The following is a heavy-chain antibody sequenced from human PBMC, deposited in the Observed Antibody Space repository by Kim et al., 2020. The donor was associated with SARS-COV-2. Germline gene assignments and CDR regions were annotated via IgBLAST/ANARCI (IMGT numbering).Heavy chain of an antibody. D-gene: IGHD3-22*01. V-gene: IGHV1-8*01. Sequence: QKFQGRVTMTRNTSISTAYMELSSLRSEDTAVYYCARADYYDSSGYYYASWGQGTLVTVSS. J-gene: IGHJ5*02. CDR3: ARADYYDSSGYYYAS.